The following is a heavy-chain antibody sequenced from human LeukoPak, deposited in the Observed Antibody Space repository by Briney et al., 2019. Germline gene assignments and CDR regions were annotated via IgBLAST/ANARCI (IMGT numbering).Heavy chain of an antibody. CDR3: ARDSTYFYDGGSSGPHYFDY. CDR2: ISYDGGIT. J-gene: IGHJ4*02. CDR1: GFTFNRYS. V-gene: IGHV3-30*01. Sequence: PGGSLRLSCAASGFTFNRYSTLWVRQAPGKGPEWLAVISYDGGITHYADSVKDRFTISRDNSKNTLFLQLNSLRGDDTAVYYCARDSTYFYDGGSSGPHYFDYWGQGTLVTVSS. D-gene: IGHD3-16*01.